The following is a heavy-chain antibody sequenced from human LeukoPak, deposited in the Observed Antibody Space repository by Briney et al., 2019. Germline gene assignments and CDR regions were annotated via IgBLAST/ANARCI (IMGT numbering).Heavy chain of an antibody. V-gene: IGHV3-9*03. CDR1: GFTFDDYA. D-gene: IGHD4-17*01. Sequence: GRSLRLSCAASGFTFDDYAMHWVRQAPGKGLEWVSGISWNSGSIGYADSVKGRFTISRDNAKNSLYLQMNSLRAGDMALYYCAKDYGDYFLGFDYWGQGTLVTVSS. CDR3: AKDYGDYFLGFDY. CDR2: ISWNSGSI. J-gene: IGHJ4*02.